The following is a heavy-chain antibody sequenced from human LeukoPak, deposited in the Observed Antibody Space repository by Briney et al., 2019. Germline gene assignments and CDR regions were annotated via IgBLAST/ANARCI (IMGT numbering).Heavy chain of an antibody. Sequence: SETLSLTCTVSGGSISSYYWSWIRQPPGKGLEWIGYIYYSGSTNYNPSLKSRVTISVDTSKNQFSLKLSSVTAADTAVYYCARVLLWFGELQGYYFDYWGQGTLVTVSS. CDR3: ARVLLWFGELQGYYFDY. J-gene: IGHJ4*02. D-gene: IGHD3-10*01. V-gene: IGHV4-59*01. CDR1: GGSISSYY. CDR2: IYYSGST.